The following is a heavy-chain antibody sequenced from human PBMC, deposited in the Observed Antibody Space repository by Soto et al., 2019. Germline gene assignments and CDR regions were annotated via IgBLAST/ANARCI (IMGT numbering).Heavy chain of an antibody. CDR1: GFTFSSYG. CDR2: ISGSGGST. Sequence: EVQLLESGGGLVHPGGSLRLSCAAFGFTFSSYGMSWVRQAPGKGLEWVSAISGSGGSTYYADSVKGRFTISRDNSKNTLYLQMNSLRAEDTAVYYCAKSILGKTDYFDYWGQGTLVTVSS. D-gene: IGHD3-16*01. J-gene: IGHJ4*02. V-gene: IGHV3-23*01. CDR3: AKSILGKTDYFDY.